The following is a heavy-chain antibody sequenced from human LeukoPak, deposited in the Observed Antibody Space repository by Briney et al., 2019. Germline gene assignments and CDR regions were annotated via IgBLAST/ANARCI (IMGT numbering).Heavy chain of an antibody. Sequence: ASVRVSCKASGGTFSSYAISWVRQAPGQGLEWMGRIIPIFGTANYAQKFQGRVTITTDESTSTAYMELSSLRSGDTAVYYCARNHFQKDDYWGQGTLVTVSS. V-gene: IGHV1-69*05. CDR2: IIPIFGTA. CDR1: GGTFSSYA. CDR3: ARNHFQKDDY. J-gene: IGHJ4*02. D-gene: IGHD3-3*02.